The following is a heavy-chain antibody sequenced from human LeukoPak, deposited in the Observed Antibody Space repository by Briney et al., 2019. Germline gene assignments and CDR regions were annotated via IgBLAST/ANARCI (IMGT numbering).Heavy chain of an antibody. V-gene: IGHV1-69*04. D-gene: IGHD3-10*01. Sequence: SVKVSCKASGGTFSSYAISWVRQAPGQGLAWMGRIIPILGIANYAQKFQGRVTITADKSTSTAYMELSSLRSEDTAVYYCARAYVGPDAFDIWGQGTMVTVSS. CDR1: GGTFSSYA. CDR3: ARAYVGPDAFDI. CDR2: IIPILGIA. J-gene: IGHJ3*02.